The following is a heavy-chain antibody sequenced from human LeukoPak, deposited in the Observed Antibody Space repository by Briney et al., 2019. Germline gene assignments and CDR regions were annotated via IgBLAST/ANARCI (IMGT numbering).Heavy chain of an antibody. CDR2: ISAYNGNT. CDR3: ARAPPDCSSTSCYPPAFDI. D-gene: IGHD2-2*01. V-gene: IGHV1-18*01. J-gene: IGHJ3*02. CDR1: GYTFTSYG. Sequence: WASVKVSCKASGYTFTSYGISWVRQAPGQGLEWVGWISAYNGNTNYAQKLQGRVTMTTDTSTSTAYMELRSLRSDDTAVYYCARAPPDCSSTSCYPPAFDIWGQGTMVTVSS.